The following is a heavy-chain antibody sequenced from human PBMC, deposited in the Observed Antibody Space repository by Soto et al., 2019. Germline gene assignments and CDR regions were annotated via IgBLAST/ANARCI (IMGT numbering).Heavy chain of an antibody. V-gene: IGHV3-33*01. Sequence: GGSLRLSCAASGFTFSSYGMHWVRQAPGKGLEWVAVIWYDGSNKYYADSVKGRFTISRDKSKNTLYLQMNSLRAEDTAVYYCARGGELERLWNWFDPWGQGTLVTVSS. CDR2: IWYDGSNK. CDR3: ARGGELERLWNWFDP. CDR1: GFTFSSYG. J-gene: IGHJ5*02. D-gene: IGHD1-1*01.